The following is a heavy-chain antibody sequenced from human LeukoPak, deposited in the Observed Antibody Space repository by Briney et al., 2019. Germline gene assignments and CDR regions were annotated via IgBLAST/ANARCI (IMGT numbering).Heavy chain of an antibody. J-gene: IGHJ4*02. CDR3: AKDMARARDFWSGYYSGGIDY. V-gene: IGHV3-43*02. CDR2: ISGDGGST. CDR1: GFTCDDYA. D-gene: IGHD3-3*01. Sequence: GGSLRLSCAASGFTCDDYAMHWVRQAPGKGLEWVSLISGDGGSTYYADSVKGRFTISRDNSKNSLYLQMNSLRTEDTALYYCAKDMARARDFWSGYYSGGIDYWGQGTLVTVSS.